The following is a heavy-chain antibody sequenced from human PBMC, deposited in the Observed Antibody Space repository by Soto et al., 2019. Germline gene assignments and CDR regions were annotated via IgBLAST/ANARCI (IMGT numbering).Heavy chain of an antibody. CDR3: ARAGIAGNWFDP. J-gene: IGHJ5*02. D-gene: IGHD2-21*01. V-gene: IGHV4-59*01. CDR1: GGSISSYY. Sequence: SETLSLTCTVSGGSISSYYWSWIRQPPGKGLEWIGYIYYSGSTNYNPSLKSRVTISVDTSKNQFSLKLSSVTAADTAVYYCARAGIAGNWFDPWGQGPLVTVSS. CDR2: IYYSGST.